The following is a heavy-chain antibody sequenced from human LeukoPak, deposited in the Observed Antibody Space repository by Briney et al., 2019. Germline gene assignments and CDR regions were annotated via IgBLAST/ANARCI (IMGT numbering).Heavy chain of an antibody. D-gene: IGHD4-11*01. CDR1: GYTFTGYY. CDR3: ARVTFRSNYGVRWFDP. Sequence: VASVKVSCKASGYTFTGYYMHWVRQAPGQGLEWMGRINPNSGGTNYAQKFQGRVTMTRDTSISTAYMVLSRLRSDDTAVYYCARVTFRSNYGVRWFDPWGQGTLVTVSS. CDR2: INPNSGGT. J-gene: IGHJ5*02. V-gene: IGHV1-2*06.